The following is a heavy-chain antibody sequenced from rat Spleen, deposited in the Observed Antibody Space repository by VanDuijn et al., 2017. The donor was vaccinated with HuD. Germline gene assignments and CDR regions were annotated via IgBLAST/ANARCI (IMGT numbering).Heavy chain of an antibody. J-gene: IGHJ3*01. Sequence: EVQLVETGGGLVQPGRSLKLSCVASGFPFSSYWMYWIRQAPGKGLEWVSSINTDGGSTHYPDSVKGRFTISSDNAENTVYQQMNSLRSEDTATYYCAKDRDGGYAFAHWGQGTPVTVSS. CDR3: AKDRDGGYAFAH. V-gene: IGHV5-58*01. D-gene: IGHD1-11*01. CDR1: GFPFSSYW. CDR2: INTDGGST.